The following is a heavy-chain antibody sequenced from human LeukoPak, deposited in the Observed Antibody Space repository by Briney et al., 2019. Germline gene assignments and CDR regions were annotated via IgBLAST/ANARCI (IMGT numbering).Heavy chain of an antibody. CDR3: ARTGAAADAVADY. V-gene: IGHV4-34*01. Sequence: SETLSLTCAVYGGSFSGYYWSWIRQPPGKGLEWIGEINHSGSTNYNPSLKSRVTISVDTSKNQFSLKLSSVTAADTAVYYCARTGAAADAVADYWGQGTLVTVS. CDR2: INHSGST. J-gene: IGHJ4*02. CDR1: GGSFSGYY. D-gene: IGHD6-13*01.